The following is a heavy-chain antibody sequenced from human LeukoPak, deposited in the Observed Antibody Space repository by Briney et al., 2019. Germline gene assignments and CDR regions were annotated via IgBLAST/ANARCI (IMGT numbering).Heavy chain of an antibody. CDR2: ISYSGST. CDR3: VRGAVSAGGVFDV. CDR1: GGSISGYY. V-gene: IGHV4-59*01. D-gene: IGHD2-8*02. Sequence: SETLSLTCTVSGGSISGYYWSWIRQSPGEGLEWTGYISYSGSTSYNPSLKSRLTISVDTSTNQISLKLNSLSDADTAIYYCVRGAVSAGGVFDVWGQGTLVTVS. J-gene: IGHJ3*01.